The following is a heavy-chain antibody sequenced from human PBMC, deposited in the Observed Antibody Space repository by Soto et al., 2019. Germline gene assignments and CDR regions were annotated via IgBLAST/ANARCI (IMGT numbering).Heavy chain of an antibody. D-gene: IGHD6-19*01. J-gene: IGHJ4*02. CDR2: INPNSGDT. CDR1: GYIFTGYY. CDR3: ATSRISIAVAGETEYYFDY. V-gene: IGHV1-2*04. Sequence: QVQLLQSGAELKKPGASVKVSCKASGYIFTGYYMHWVRQAPGQGLEWMGWINPNSGDTNYTQKFQGWVTMTRDTSSSTASMELSRLRSDDTAVYYCATSRISIAVAGETEYYFDYWGQGTLFTVSS.